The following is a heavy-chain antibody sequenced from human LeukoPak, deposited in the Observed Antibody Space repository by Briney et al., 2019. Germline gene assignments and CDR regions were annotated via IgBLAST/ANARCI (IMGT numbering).Heavy chain of an antibody. CDR2: ISYDGSNK. CDR3: XREXGDY. CDR1: GFTFSSYA. Sequence: GGSLSLSCAASGFTFSSYAMHWVRQAPGKGLEWVAVISYDGSNKYYADSVKGRFTISRDNSKNTLYLQMNSLRAEDTAVYYCXREXGDYWGXXXXVXVSS. V-gene: IGHV3-30-3*01. J-gene: IGHJ4*01.